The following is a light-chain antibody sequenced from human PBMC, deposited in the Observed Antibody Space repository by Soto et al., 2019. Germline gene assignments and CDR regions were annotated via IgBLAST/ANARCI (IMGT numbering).Light chain of an antibody. CDR2: GAS. CDR1: QSVSSSY. V-gene: IGKV3-20*01. CDR3: QQYGSSALT. Sequence: EIVLTQSPGTLSLSPGERATLSCRASQSVSSSYLAWYQQKPGQAPRLLIYGASSRATGIPDRFSGSGSGTDFTRTISRLEPEEFAVYYCQQYGSSALTFGGGTKVEIK. J-gene: IGKJ4*01.